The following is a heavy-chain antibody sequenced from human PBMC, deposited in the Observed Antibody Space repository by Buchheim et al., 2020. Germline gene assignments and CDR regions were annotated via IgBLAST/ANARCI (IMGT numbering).Heavy chain of an antibody. CDR3: AREDVDTAMVTYYYYGMDV. CDR2: IKQDGSEK. CDR1: GFTFSSYW. J-gene: IGHJ6*02. Sequence: EVQLVESGGGLVQPGGSLRLSCAASGFTFSSYWMSWVRQAPGKGLEWVANIKQDGSEKYYVDSVKGRFTISRDNAKNSLYLQMNSLGAEDTAVYYCAREDVDTAMVTYYYYGMDVWGQGTT. V-gene: IGHV3-7*01. D-gene: IGHD5-18*01.